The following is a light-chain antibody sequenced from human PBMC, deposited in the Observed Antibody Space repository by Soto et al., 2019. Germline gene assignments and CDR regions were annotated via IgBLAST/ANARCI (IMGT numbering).Light chain of an antibody. CDR3: KQSDSTPHT. V-gene: IGKV1-39*01. Sequence: DILITQSPSSQSASLAHPHTPPCRRSQSITCYLHWYRQKPGKAPELLSHAVSTSQSGVPSTFSGSGSGTDSTLTISILRTEDSVTYYCKQSDSTPHTFGQGTKVDIK. CDR2: AVS. J-gene: IGKJ1*01. CDR1: QSITCY.